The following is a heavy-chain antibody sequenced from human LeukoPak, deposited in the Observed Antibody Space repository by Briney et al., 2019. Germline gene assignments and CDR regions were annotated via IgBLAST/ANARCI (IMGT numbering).Heavy chain of an antibody. V-gene: IGHV3-74*01. CDR1: GFTFSNYA. Sequence: PGGSLRLSCAASGFTFSNYAMHWVRQAPGKGLVWVSRINSGGGYTRYADSVKGRFTVSRDNFKNTLYLQMNSLRTEDTAVYFCAKDDAWLRYACWGPGTLVTVSS. CDR3: AKDDAWLRYAC. D-gene: IGHD5-12*01. J-gene: IGHJ4*02. CDR2: INSGGGYT.